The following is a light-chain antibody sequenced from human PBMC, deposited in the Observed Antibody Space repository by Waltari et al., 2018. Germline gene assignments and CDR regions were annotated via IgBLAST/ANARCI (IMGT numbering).Light chain of an antibody. J-gene: IGKJ4*01. Sequence: DIQMTQSPSSLSASVGDSVTIPCRASQSISTYLNWYQQKPGKAPKLLIYAASSLQSGGPSRFSGSGSGTDFTLTITSLQPEDFATYHCQQSYSTLLTFGGGTKVEIK. CDR1: QSISTY. CDR3: QQSYSTLLT. V-gene: IGKV1-39*01. CDR2: AAS.